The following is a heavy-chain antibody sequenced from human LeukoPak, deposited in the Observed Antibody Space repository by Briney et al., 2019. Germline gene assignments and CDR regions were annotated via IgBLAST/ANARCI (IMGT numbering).Heavy chain of an antibody. CDR2: MYYSGST. J-gene: IGHJ4*02. D-gene: IGHD3-9*01. CDR1: GGSISSSSYY. Sequence: SETLSLTCTVSGGSISSSSYYWGWIRQPPGKGLEWIGSMYYSGSTYYNPSLKSRVTISVDTSKNQFSLKLSSVTAADTAVYYCARRPYDILTGYYHPPDYWGQGTLVTVSS. CDR3: ARRPYDILTGYYHPPDY. V-gene: IGHV4-39*01.